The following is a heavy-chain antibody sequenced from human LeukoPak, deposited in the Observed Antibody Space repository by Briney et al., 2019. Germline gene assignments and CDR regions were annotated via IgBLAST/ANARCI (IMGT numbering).Heavy chain of an antibody. Sequence: WASVKVSCKASGYTFTGDYMHWVRQAPGQGLEWMGWINPNSGGTNYAQKFQGRVTITRDTSATTAYMELSSLRSEDMAVYYCTLYNYWGQGTLVTVSS. J-gene: IGHJ4*02. V-gene: IGHV1-2*02. CDR1: GYTFTGDY. CDR3: TLYNY. D-gene: IGHD2-2*02. CDR2: INPNSGGT.